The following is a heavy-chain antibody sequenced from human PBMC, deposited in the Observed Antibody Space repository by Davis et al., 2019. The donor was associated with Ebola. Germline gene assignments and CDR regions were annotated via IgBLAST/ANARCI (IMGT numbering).Heavy chain of an antibody. CDR1: GGSISSSSYY. D-gene: IGHD6-19*01. CDR2: IYYSGST. CDR3: ARVNSGWDFDY. Sequence: PSETLSLTCTVSGGSISSSSYYWGWIRQPPGKGLEWIGSIYYSGSTYYNPSLKSRVTISVDTSKNQFSLKLSSVTAADTAVYYCARVNSGWDFDYWGQGTLVTVSS. V-gene: IGHV4-39*07. J-gene: IGHJ4*02.